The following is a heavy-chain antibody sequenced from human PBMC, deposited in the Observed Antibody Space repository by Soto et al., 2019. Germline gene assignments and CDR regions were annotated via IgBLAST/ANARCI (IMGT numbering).Heavy chain of an antibody. CDR3: ARGAYYGSGIWRWGDVIPNSRPTRFDP. J-gene: IGHJ5*02. D-gene: IGHD3-10*01. CDR1: GDSVSSNSAA. CDR2: TYYRSKWYN. Sequence: SQTLSLTCAISGDSVSSNSAAWNWIRQSPSRGLEWLGRTYYRSKWYNDYAVSVKSRITINPDTSKNQFSLQLNSVTPEDTAVYYCARGAYYGSGIWRWGDVIPNSRPTRFDPWGQGTLVTVSS. V-gene: IGHV6-1*01.